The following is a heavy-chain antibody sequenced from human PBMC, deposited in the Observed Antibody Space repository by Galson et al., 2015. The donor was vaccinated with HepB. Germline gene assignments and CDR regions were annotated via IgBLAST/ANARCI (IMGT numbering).Heavy chain of an antibody. D-gene: IGHD6-19*01. CDR2: ISSSGSTI. V-gene: IGHV3-48*03. Sequence: SLRLSCAASGFTFSSYEMNWVRQAPGKGLEWVSYISSSGSTIYYADSVKGRFTISRDNAKNSLYLQMNSLRAEDTAVYYCARVIAVAGTGIDYWGQGTLVTVSS. J-gene: IGHJ4*02. CDR1: GFTFSSYE. CDR3: ARVIAVAGTGIDY.